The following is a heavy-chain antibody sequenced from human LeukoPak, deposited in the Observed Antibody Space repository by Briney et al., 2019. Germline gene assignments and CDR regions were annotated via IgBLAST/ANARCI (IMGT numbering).Heavy chain of an antibody. V-gene: IGHV3-30*02. J-gene: IGHJ5*02. Sequence: GGSLRLSCAASGFTFSSYAMSWVRQAPGKGLEWVAFIRYDGSNKYYADSVKGRFTISRDNSKNTLYLQMNSLRAEDTAVYYCAKGDYSNPGRFDPWGQGTLVTVSS. D-gene: IGHD4-11*01. CDR2: IRYDGSNK. CDR1: GFTFSSYA. CDR3: AKGDYSNPGRFDP.